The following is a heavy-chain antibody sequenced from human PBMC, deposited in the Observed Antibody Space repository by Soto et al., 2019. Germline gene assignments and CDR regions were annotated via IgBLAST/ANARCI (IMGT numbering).Heavy chain of an antibody. Sequence: QLQLQESGPGLVKPSETLSLTCTVSGGSISSSSYYWGWIRQPPGKGLEWIGSIYYSGSTYYNPSLKSRVTISVDTSKNQFALKLSSVTAADTAVYYCARVEVGIAARPIAYWGQGTLVTVSS. V-gene: IGHV4-39*01. CDR1: GGSISSSSYY. D-gene: IGHD6-6*01. CDR3: ARVEVGIAARPIAY. J-gene: IGHJ4*02. CDR2: IYYSGST.